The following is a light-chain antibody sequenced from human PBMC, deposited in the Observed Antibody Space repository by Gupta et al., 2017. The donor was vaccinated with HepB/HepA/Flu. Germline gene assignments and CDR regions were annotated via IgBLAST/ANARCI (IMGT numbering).Light chain of an antibody. J-gene: IGKJ2*04. Sequence: IVLTQTPLSLPVPPGEPASISCRSSESLLDRDDGNTYLDWYLQRPGQSPQLLIYLVSHRAAGVPDRFSGSGSGTDFTLKISRGEAEDVGTYSCMLLIEFPLCDFGQGTRMEIK. CDR2: LVS. CDR1: ESLLDRDDGNTY. V-gene: IGKV2-40*01. CDR3: MLLIEFPLCD.